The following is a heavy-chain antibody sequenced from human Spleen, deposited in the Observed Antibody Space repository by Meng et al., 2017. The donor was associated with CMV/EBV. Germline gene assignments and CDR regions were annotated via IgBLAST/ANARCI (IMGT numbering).Heavy chain of an antibody. V-gene: IGHV6-1*01. D-gene: IGHD2-15*01. Sequence: QVHLHQSAPALVNPSHTLTLPCAISGDSVSSNSAAWNWIRQSPSRGLEWLGRTYYRSKWYNDYAVSVKSRITINPDTSKNQFSLQLNSVTPEDTAVYYCARGDLYYWYFDLWGRGTLVTVSS. CDR1: GDSVSSNSAA. CDR2: TYYRSKWYN. J-gene: IGHJ2*01. CDR3: ARGDLYYWYFDL.